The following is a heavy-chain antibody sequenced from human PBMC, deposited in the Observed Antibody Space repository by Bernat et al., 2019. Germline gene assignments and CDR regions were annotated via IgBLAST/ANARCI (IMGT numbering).Heavy chain of an antibody. CDR3: ARDHRMVGAPAADY. J-gene: IGHJ4*02. CDR2: IKQDGSEK. CDR1: GFTFNNYW. V-gene: IGHV3-7*03. Sequence: EVQLVESGGGLVQPGESLRLSCAASGFTFNNYWMSWVRQAPEKGLEWVANIKQDGSEKYYVDSVKGRYTISRDNAKNSLYVQMNSLRAEDTAVYYCARDHRMVGAPAADYWGQGTLVTVSS. D-gene: IGHD1-26*01.